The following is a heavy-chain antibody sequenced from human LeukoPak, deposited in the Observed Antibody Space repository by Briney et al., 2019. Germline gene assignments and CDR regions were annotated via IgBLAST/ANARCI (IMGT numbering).Heavy chain of an antibody. CDR2: IYYSGST. V-gene: IGHV4-59*01. CDR3: ARRNYYVSPFDY. D-gene: IGHD3-10*02. CDR1: GGSISSYY. Sequence: SETLSLTCTVSGGSISSYYWSWIRQPPGKGLEWIGYIYYSGSTNYNPSLKSRVTISADTSKNQFSLKLSSVTAADTAVYYCARRNYYVSPFDYWGQGTLVTVSS. J-gene: IGHJ4*02.